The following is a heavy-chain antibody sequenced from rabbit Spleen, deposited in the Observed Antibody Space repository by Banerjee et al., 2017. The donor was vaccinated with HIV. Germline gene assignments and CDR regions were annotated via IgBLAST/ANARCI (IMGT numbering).Heavy chain of an antibody. CDR3: ARADSSSKSRLDL. V-gene: IGHV1S40*01. CDR2: IAGSSSGFT. J-gene: IGHJ3*01. Sequence: QSLEESGGDLVKPGASLTLTCKASGFDFSSSDYMCWVRQAPGKGLEWISCIAGSSSGFTYSATWAKGRFTCSKTSSTTVTLQMTSLTAADTATYFCARADSSSKSRLDLWGPGTLVTVS. D-gene: IGHD1-1*01. CDR1: GFDFSSSDY.